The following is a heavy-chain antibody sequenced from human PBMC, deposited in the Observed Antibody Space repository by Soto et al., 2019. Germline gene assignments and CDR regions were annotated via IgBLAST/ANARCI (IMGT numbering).Heavy chain of an antibody. D-gene: IGHD6-13*01. V-gene: IGHV4-39*01. CDR3: ARSRGYSRSVKQGSDY. Sequence: QLQLQESGPGLVKPSETLSLTCTVSGGSISSSSYYWGWIRQPPGKGLEWIGSIYYSGSTYYNPSLKSRVPISVDTSKNQFSLKLSSVTAADTAVYYCARSRGYSRSVKQGSDYWGQGTLVTVSS. J-gene: IGHJ4*02. CDR1: GGSISSSSYY. CDR2: IYYSGST.